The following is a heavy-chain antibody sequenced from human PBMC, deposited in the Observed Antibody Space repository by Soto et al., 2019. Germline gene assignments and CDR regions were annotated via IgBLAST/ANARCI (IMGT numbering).Heavy chain of an antibody. CDR1: GGSISSGGYY. D-gene: IGHD2-2*01. CDR2: IYYSGST. J-gene: IGHJ4*02. V-gene: IGHV4-31*03. Sequence: PSETLSLTCTVSGGSISSGGYYWSWIRQHPGKGLEWIGYIYYSGSTYYNPSLKSRVTISVDTSKNQFSLKLSSVTAADTAVYFCGCTSRCLSFDSWGPGTLVTVSS. CDR3: GCTSRCLSFDS.